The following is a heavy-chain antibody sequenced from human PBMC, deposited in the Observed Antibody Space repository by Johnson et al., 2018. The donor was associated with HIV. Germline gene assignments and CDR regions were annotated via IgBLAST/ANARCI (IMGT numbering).Heavy chain of an antibody. CDR1: GFTFRSYW. CDR3: SKEVI. CDR2: IKQHGSEK. V-gene: IGHV3-7*01. J-gene: IGHJ3*02. Sequence: VQLVESGGGLVQPGGSLRLSCAASGFTFRSYWMSWVRQAQGKGLEWVANIKQHGSEKYYVDSVKGRFTISRDNAKNTLYLQMNSLRAGDTAVYFCSKEVIWGQGTMVTVSS.